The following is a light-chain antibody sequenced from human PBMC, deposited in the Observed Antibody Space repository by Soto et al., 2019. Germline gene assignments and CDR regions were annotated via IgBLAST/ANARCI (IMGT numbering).Light chain of an antibody. J-gene: IGKJ5*01. CDR2: DAC. Sequence: IVLTQSPGTLSLSTGERATLSFRAGQSVSSSYLAWYQQNPGQAPRLLVSDACNRATGIPARFSGSGSGTDFTLTISSLEHEDFAVYSCKPRTKCPPGRFGQGARVEI. CDR1: QSVSSSY. CDR3: KPRTKCPPGR. V-gene: IGKV3-11*01.